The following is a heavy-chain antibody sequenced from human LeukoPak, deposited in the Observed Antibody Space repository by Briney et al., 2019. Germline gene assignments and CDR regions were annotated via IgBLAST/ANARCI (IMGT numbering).Heavy chain of an antibody. V-gene: IGHV3-30*02. CDR1: GFTFSSYG. J-gene: IGHJ4*02. CDR3: VRDFEWGFDY. D-gene: IGHD7-27*01. CDR2: IRYDGSNK. Sequence: GGSLRLSCAASGFTFSSYGMHWVRQAPGKGLEWVAFIRYDGSNKYYADSVKGRFTISRDNSQNTLYLQMNSLRAEDTAVYYCVRDFEWGFDYWGQGTLVTVSS.